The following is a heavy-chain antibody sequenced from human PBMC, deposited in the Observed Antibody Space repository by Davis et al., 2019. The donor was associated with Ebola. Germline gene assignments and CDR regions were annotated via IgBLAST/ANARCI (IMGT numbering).Heavy chain of an antibody. CDR2: IYYSGST. Sequence: MPSETLSLTCTVSGGSVSSGSYYWSWIRQPPGKGLEWIGYIYYSGSTNYNPSLKSRVTISVDTSKNQFSLKLSSVTAADTAVYYCARVAYYYDSSGYNRGAFDIWGQGTMVTVSS. V-gene: IGHV4-61*01. CDR1: GGSVSSGSYY. J-gene: IGHJ3*02. D-gene: IGHD3-22*01. CDR3: ARVAYYYDSSGYNRGAFDI.